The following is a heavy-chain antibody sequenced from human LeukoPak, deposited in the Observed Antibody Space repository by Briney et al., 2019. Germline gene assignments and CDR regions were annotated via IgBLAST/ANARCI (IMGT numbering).Heavy chain of an antibody. V-gene: IGHV5-51*01. Sequence: GASLQISCQGSGSTFRTYWIAWVRELPGKGLEGMGIINPGDSDTRYSPSFQGQVTISADESTTTAYLQWSSLKASDTAMYYCARHRAAGGSYYYGADVWGQGTTVTVSS. CDR1: GSTFRTYW. D-gene: IGHD6-13*01. CDR2: INPGDSDT. CDR3: ARHRAAGGSYYYGADV. J-gene: IGHJ6*02.